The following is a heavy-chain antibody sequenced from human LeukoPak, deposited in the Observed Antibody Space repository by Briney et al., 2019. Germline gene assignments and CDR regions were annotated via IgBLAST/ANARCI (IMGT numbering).Heavy chain of an antibody. V-gene: IGHV4-59*01. Sequence: SETLSVTCTVSGGSISSYYWSWIRQPPGKGLEWIGYIYYSGSTNYNPSLKSRVTISVDTSKNQFSLKLSSVTAADTAVYYCARDKYGDHPDYWGQGTLVTVSS. CDR3: ARDKYGDHPDY. CDR2: IYYSGST. J-gene: IGHJ4*02. CDR1: GGSISSYY. D-gene: IGHD4-17*01.